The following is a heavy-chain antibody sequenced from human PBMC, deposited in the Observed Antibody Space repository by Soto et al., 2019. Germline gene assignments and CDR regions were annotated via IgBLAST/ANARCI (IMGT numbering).Heavy chain of an antibody. J-gene: IGHJ4*02. V-gene: IGHV1-69*01. Sequence: VKVSCKASGGTFSSYAISWVRQAPGQGLEWMGGIIPIFGTANYAQKFQGRVTITADESTSTAYMELSSLRSEDTAVYYCARDSPSIAARLRYWGQGTLVTVSS. CDR2: IIPIFGTA. CDR3: ARDSPSIAARLRY. CDR1: GGTFSSYA. D-gene: IGHD6-6*01.